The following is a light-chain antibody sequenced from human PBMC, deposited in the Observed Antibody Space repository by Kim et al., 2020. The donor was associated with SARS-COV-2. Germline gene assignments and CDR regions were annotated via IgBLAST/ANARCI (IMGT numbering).Light chain of an antibody. Sequence: DIQMTQSPSTLSASVGDRVTITCRASQTISSWLAWYQQKPGKAPKLLIYKASSLESGVPSRFSGSGSGTEFTLTISSLPPDDFATYYCQQYNSYSRMYTFGQGTKLEI. J-gene: IGKJ2*01. CDR1: QTISSW. V-gene: IGKV1-5*03. CDR3: QQYNSYSRMYT. CDR2: KAS.